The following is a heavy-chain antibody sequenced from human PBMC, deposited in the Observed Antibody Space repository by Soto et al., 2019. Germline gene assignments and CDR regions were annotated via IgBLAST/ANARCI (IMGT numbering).Heavy chain of an antibody. D-gene: IGHD2-15*01. CDR2: ISNDGSYT. CDR3: AKDGSCAGVSCSPARFDP. J-gene: IGHJ5*02. CDR1: GFTFSSYG. Sequence: QVQLVESGGGLVQPGRSLRLSCAASGFTFSSYGMHWVRQAPGKGLEWMAVISNDGSYTYYPDSVKGRFTISRDNSKNTLYLQMNSLRPEDTGVYYCAKDGSCAGVSCSPARFDPWGQGALVTVSS. V-gene: IGHV3-30*18.